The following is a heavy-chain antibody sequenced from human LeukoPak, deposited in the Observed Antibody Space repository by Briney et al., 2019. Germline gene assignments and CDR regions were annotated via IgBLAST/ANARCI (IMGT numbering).Heavy chain of an antibody. CDR2: ISAYNGNT. D-gene: IGHD6-19*01. V-gene: IGHV1-18*01. J-gene: IGHJ6*02. CDR3: ARDGRAVAGYYYYYYGMDV. CDR1: GYTFTSYG. Sequence: ASVKVSCKASGYTFTSYGISWVRQAPGQGLAWMGWISAYNGNTNYAQKLQGRVTMTTDTSTSTAYMELRSLRSDDTAVYYCARDGRAVAGYYYYYYGMDVWGQGTTVTVSS.